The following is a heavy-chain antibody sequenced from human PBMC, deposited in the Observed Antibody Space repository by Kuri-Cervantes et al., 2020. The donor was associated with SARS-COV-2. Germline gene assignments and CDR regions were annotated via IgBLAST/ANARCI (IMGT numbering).Heavy chain of an antibody. J-gene: IGHJ4*02. D-gene: IGHD2-21*01. CDR2: ISGSGSST. Sequence: GESLKISCAASGFTFSSYAMSWVRQAPGKGLEWVSAISGSGSSTYYADSVKGRFTISRDNSKNTLYLQMNSLRAEDTAVYYCAKDLYCGGDCYPGFDYWGQGTLVTVSS. CDR1: GFTFSSYA. CDR3: AKDLYCGGDCYPGFDY. V-gene: IGHV3-23*01.